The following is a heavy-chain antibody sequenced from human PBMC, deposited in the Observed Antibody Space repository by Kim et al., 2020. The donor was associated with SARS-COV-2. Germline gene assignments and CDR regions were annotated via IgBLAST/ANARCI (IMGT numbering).Heavy chain of an antibody. V-gene: IGHV1-69*13. CDR2: IIPMFETP. J-gene: IGHJ4*02. CDR3: ARCAATAVRRFSGRLDF. CDR1: GGSFRNYA. Sequence: SVKVSCKASGGSFRNYAISWVRQAPGQGLEWMGWIIPMFETPSYAQKLQGRVTITADEATSPAYMELSNLRSDDTAVYYCARCAATAVRRFSGRLDFWGQGTEVSVSS. D-gene: IGHD2-21*02.